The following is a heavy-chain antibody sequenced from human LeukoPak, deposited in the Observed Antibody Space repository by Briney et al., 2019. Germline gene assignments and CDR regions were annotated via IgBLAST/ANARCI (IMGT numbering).Heavy chain of an antibody. D-gene: IGHD2-21*02. Sequence: PSETLSLTCTVSGGSISSYYWSWIRQPPGKGLEWIGYIYYSGGTNYNPSLKSRVTISVDTSKNQFSLKLSSVTAADTAVYYCARVGDTPYFDYWGQGTLVTVSS. J-gene: IGHJ4*02. CDR3: ARVGDTPYFDY. CDR1: GGSISSYY. CDR2: IYYSGGT. V-gene: IGHV4-59*01.